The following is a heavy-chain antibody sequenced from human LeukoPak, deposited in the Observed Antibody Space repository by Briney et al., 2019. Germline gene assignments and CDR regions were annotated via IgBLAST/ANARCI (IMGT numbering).Heavy chain of an antibody. Sequence: GGSLRLSCAASGFTFSGSAMHWVRQASGKGLEWVGRIRSKANSYATAYAASVKGRFTISRDDSKNTAYLQMNSLKTEDTAVYSCTSHPRGYCTNGVGYPGDYWGQGTLATASS. V-gene: IGHV3-73*01. CDR3: TSHPRGYCTNGVGYPGDY. CDR1: GFTFSGSA. CDR2: IRSKANSYAT. D-gene: IGHD2-8*01. J-gene: IGHJ4*02.